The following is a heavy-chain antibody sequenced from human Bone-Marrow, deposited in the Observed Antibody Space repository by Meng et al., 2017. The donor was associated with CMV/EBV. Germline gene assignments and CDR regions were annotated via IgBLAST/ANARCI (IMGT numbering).Heavy chain of an antibody. CDR3: AREGIETTFDY. Sequence: GESLKISCAASGFTFSSYAMSWVRQAPGKGLEWVSSISSSSSYIYYADSVKGRFTISRDNAKNSLYLQMNSLRAEDTAVYYCAREGIETTFDYWGQGTLVTVSS. CDR2: ISSSSSYI. CDR1: GFTFSSYA. V-gene: IGHV3-21*01. D-gene: IGHD1-7*01. J-gene: IGHJ4*02.